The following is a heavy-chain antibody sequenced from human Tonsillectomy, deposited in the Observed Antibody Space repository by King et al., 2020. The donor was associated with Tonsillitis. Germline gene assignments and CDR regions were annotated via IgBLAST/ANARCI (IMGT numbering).Heavy chain of an antibody. J-gene: IGHJ4*02. D-gene: IGHD4-17*01. Sequence: VQLVESGGGVVQPGRSLRLSCVASGFIFNNYDMHWVRQAPGKGLEWVAVISYDGTNKYYADSVKGRFTTSRDNSKNTLYLQMNSLRAEDTAVYFCAKVYHDYGDYAISLWGQGTLVTVSS. CDR2: ISYDGTNK. CDR1: GFIFNNYD. CDR3: AKVYHDYGDYAISL. V-gene: IGHV3-30*18.